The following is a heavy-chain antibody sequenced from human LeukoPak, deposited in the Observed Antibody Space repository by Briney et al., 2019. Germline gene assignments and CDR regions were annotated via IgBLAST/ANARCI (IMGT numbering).Heavy chain of an antibody. Sequence: GGSLRLSCAASGFRVSNYWMGWVRQAPGEGLEWVANIKEDGTQTYYVDSVKGRFTVSRNNAKKSLFLQMSSLRAEDTAMYYCARHGSYNFDFWGQGTLVSVSS. CDR2: IKEDGTQT. CDR3: ARHGSYNFDF. V-gene: IGHV3-7*05. CDR1: GFRVSNYW. J-gene: IGHJ4*02. D-gene: IGHD1-26*01.